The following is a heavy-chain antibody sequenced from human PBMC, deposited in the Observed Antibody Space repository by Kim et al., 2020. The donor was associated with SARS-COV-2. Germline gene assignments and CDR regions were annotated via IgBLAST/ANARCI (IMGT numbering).Heavy chain of an antibody. CDR3: ARISGYTYGYAEDWFDP. V-gene: IGHV4-61*01. Sequence: SETLSLTCTVSGGSVSNENYYWSWIRQPPGKGLEWIGYTYYSGSTKYNPSLKSRVTISADTSKNQFSLKLSSVTAADTAVYYCARISGYTYGYAEDWFDPRGPGTPGTVPS. CDR2: TYYSGST. J-gene: IGHJ5*02. CDR1: GGSVSNENYY. D-gene: IGHD5-18*01.